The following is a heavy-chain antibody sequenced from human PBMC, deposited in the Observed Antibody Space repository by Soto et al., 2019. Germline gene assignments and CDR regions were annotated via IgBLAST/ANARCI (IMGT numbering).Heavy chain of an antibody. D-gene: IGHD3-3*01. V-gene: IGHV3-23*01. J-gene: IGHJ5*02. CDR2: ISGSGGST. CDR3: PKGQYSDLSYNWFDP. CDR1: GFTFSSYA. Sequence: GGSLRLSCAASGFTFSSYAMSWVRQAPGKGLEWVSAISGSGGSTYYADSVKGRFTISRDNSKNTLYLQMNSMRAEDTAVYYCPKGQYSDLSYNWFDPWRQGTLVTVSS.